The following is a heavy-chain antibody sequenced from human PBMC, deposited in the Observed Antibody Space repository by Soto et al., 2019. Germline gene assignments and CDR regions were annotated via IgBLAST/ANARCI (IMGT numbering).Heavy chain of an antibody. V-gene: IGHV2-5*02. J-gene: IGHJ4*02. CDR1: GFSRSTSGVV. CDR2: IYWDDDK. D-gene: IGHD3-16*01. CDR3: APRRRGSYFDY. Sequence: QITLKESCPTLVKPTQTLTLTCTFSGFSRSTSGVVVGWIRQPPGKALEWIALIYWDDDKRFSASLKSRLTITKYTSKNQVVPTMTNMDPVDTATYYCAPRRRGSYFDYWGQGTLVTVSS.